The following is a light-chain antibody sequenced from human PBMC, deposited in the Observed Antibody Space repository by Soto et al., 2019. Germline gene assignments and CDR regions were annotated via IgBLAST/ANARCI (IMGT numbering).Light chain of an antibody. CDR1: QSVSSN. J-gene: IGKJ1*01. Sequence: EIVMTQSPATLSVSPGERATLSCRASQSVSSNLAWYQQKPGQAPRLLIYGASTRATGIPARFSGSGSGTYSTLTISSLQSEDVADYYCQQDNYRPRTFGQGTKVEIK. V-gene: IGKV3-15*01. CDR3: QQDNYRPRT. CDR2: GAS.